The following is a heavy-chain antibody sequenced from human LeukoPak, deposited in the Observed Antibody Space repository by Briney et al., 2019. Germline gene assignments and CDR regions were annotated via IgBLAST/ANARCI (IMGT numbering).Heavy chain of an antibody. CDR2: IHISGNT. Sequence: PSQTLSLTCTVSGGSISSGGYCWSWIRQPAGKGLEWIGHIHISGNTNYNPSLKSRVTISVDTSKNQFSLTLYSVTAADTAVYYCARGGPGSLPNYFDYWGQGTLVTVSS. CDR3: ARGGPGSLPNYFDY. J-gene: IGHJ4*02. V-gene: IGHV4-61*09. CDR1: GGSISSGGYC.